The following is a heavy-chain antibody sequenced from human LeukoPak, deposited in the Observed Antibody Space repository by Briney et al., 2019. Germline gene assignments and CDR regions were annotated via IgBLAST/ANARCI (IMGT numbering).Heavy chain of an antibody. CDR2: ISAYSGNT. Sequence: ASVKVSCKASGYTFTSYGISWVRQAPGQRLEWLGWISAYSGNTNYAQKLQSRVTMTTDTSTSTAYMDLRSVRSDDTAVYYCARGVYSGGWYGDCWGQGTLVTVSS. CDR3: ARGVYSGGWYGDC. CDR1: GYTFTSYG. V-gene: IGHV1-18*01. D-gene: IGHD6-19*01. J-gene: IGHJ4*02.